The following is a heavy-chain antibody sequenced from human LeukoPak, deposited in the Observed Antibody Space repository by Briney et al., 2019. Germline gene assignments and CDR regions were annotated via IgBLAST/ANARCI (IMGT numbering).Heavy chain of an antibody. CDR3: ARSPGGNARTWLDY. CDR2: TNGATGNT. Sequence: GASVKVSCKXSXYSFTNYALHWVRQAPGQRIEWMGWTNGATGNTRFSQDFQGRLTITIDTSASTSYMELSSLRSEDTAVYYCARSPGGNARTWLDYWGQGTLVTVSS. CDR1: XYSFTNYA. V-gene: IGHV1-3*02. D-gene: IGHD4-23*01. J-gene: IGHJ4*02.